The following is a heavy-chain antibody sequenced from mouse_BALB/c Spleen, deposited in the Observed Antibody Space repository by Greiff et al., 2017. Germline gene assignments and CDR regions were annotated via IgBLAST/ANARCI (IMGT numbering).Heavy chain of an antibody. CDR1: GYTFTSYV. Sequence: VQLQQSGPELVKPGASVKMSCKASGYTFTSYVMHWVKQKPGQGLEWIGYINPYNDGTKYNETFKGKATLTSDKSSSTAYMELSSLTSEDSAVYYCTYGNYGRYYAMDYWGQGTSVTVSS. D-gene: IGHD2-1*01. V-gene: IGHV1-14*01. CDR2: INPYNDGT. J-gene: IGHJ4*01. CDR3: TYGNYGRYYAMDY.